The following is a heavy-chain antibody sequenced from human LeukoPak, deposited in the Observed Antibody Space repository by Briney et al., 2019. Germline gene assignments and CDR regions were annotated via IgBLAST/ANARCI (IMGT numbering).Heavy chain of an antibody. J-gene: IGHJ5*02. V-gene: IGHV4-38-2*02. CDR3: ARGVDTAMVPEWFDP. CDR1: GYSINSGYT. Sequence: SETLSLTCTVSGYSINSGYTWGWIRQPPGKGLEWIGNIYHSGGTYYNPSLTSRVTISVDTSKNQFSLKLSSVTAADTAVYYCARGVDTAMVPEWFDPWGQGTLVTVSS. CDR2: IYHSGGT. D-gene: IGHD5-18*01.